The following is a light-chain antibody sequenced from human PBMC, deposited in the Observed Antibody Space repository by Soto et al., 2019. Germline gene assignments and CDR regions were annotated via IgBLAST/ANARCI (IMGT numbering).Light chain of an antibody. Sequence: DIQMTQSPSSLSASVGDRVTITCRASQGISNYLAGYQQKPGKVPKLLIYAASTLQSGATSRFSGSGSGTDFTLTISILQPEDVATYYCQKYNSAPQTCGQGTKVEIK. J-gene: IGKJ1*01. CDR3: QKYNSAPQT. CDR1: QGISNY. CDR2: AAS. V-gene: IGKV1-27*01.